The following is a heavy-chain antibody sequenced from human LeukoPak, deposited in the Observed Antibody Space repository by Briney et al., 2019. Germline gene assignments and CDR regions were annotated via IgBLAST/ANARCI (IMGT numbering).Heavy chain of an antibody. CDR1: GFTFSSYA. V-gene: IGHV3-30-3*01. CDR2: ISYDGSNK. Sequence: GGSLRLSCAASGFTFSSYAMHWVRQAPGKGLEGVAVISYDGSNKYYADSVKGRFTISRDNSKNTLYLQMNSLRAEDTAVYYCAKDRRGAFFDYWGQGTLVTVSS. CDR3: AKDRRGAFFDY. J-gene: IGHJ4*02.